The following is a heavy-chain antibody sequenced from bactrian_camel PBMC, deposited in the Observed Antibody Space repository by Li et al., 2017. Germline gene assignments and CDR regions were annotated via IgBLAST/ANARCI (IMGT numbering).Heavy chain of an antibody. CDR1: GRTYTDIC. J-gene: IGHJ4*01. CDR3: AASVRSWCDLTLLGKSAYNF. CDR2: IYNGAHGTNLA. V-gene: IGHV3S53*01. Sequence: HVQLVESGGGLVQPGGSLRLSCAASGRTYTDICTAWFRAAPGEEREGVASIYNGAHGTNLAYYNGSAKGRFAFSQDNASNTVYLQMNSLKPEDTATYYCAASVRSWCDLTLLGKSAYNFWGQGTQVTVS. D-gene: IGHD3*01.